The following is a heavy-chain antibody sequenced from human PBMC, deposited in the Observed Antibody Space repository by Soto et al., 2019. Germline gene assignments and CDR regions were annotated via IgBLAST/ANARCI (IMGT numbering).Heavy chain of an antibody. CDR3: TRTFISSQDGFDL. CDR2: IYHSGST. V-gene: IGHV4-30-2*01. CDR1: GGSISSGGYS. J-gene: IGHJ4*02. Sequence: SETLSLTCAVSGGSISSGGYSWSWIRQPPGKGLEWIGYIYHSGSTYYNPSLKSRVTISVDRSKNQFSLKLSSVTAADTAVYYCTRTFISSQDGFDLWGQGTLVTVSS. D-gene: IGHD6-13*01.